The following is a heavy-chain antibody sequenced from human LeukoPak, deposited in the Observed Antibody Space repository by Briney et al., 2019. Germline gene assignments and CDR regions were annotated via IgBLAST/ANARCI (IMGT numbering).Heavy chain of an antibody. CDR3: ARDLWFGESYLFDI. D-gene: IGHD3-10*01. V-gene: IGHV4-30-4*01. CDR1: GGSISSGDYY. CDR2: IYYSGST. Sequence: SQTLSLTCTVSGGSISSGDYYWGWIRQPPGKGLEWIGYIYYSGSTYYNPSLKSRVTISVDTSKNQFSLKLSSVTAADTAVYYCARDLWFGESYLFDIWSQGTMVTVSS. J-gene: IGHJ3*02.